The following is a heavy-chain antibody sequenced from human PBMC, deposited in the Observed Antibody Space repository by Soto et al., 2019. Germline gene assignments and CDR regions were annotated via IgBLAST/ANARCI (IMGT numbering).Heavy chain of an antibody. D-gene: IGHD3-9*01. CDR2: INHSGST. Sequence: SETLSLTCAVYGGSFSGYYWSWIRQPPGKGLEWIGEINHSGSTNYNPSLKSRVTISVDTSKNQFSLKLSSVTAADTALYYWARNGGREYDILTGAHSINYYGMDVWGQGTTVTVSS. J-gene: IGHJ6*02. CDR1: GGSFSGYY. CDR3: ARNGGREYDILTGAHSINYYGMDV. V-gene: IGHV4-34*01.